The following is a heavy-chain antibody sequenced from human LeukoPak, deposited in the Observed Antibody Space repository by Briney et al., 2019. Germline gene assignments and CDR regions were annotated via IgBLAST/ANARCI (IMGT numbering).Heavy chain of an antibody. V-gene: IGHV3-64*01. CDR1: GFTFSSYA. Sequence: GGSLRLSCVASGFTFSSYAMHWVRQAPGKGLEYVSAISSNGGSTYYANSVKGRFTISRDNSKNTLYLQMGSLRAEDTAVYYCARVERGGLRRAFDIWGQGTMVTVSS. CDR2: ISSNGGST. CDR3: ARVERGGLRRAFDI. D-gene: IGHD4-17*01. J-gene: IGHJ3*02.